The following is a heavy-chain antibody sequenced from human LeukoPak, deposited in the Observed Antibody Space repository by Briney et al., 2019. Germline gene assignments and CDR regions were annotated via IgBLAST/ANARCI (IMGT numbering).Heavy chain of an antibody. CDR2: IYYSGYT. CDR3: ARDSSIFGVVEPGADYYYMDV. V-gene: IGHV4-59*01. J-gene: IGHJ6*03. D-gene: IGHD3-3*01. CDR1: DASISSYY. Sequence: SETLSLTCSVSDASISSYYWSWIRQSPEKGLEWIGYIYYSGYTDYNPSLQSRVLISVDTSRSQFSLNLTSVTAADTAVYYCARDSSIFGVVEPGADYYYMDVWGKGTTVTVSS.